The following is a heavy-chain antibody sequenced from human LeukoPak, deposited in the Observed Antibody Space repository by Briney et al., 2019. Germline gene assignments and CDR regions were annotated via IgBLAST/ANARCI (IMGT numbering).Heavy chain of an antibody. CDR2: ISAYNGNT. CDR3: ARGKVYGGNSGWFDP. Sequence: ASVKVSCKASGYTFTSYGISWVRQAPGQGLEWMGWISAYNGNTNYAQKLQGRVTMTTDTSTSTAYMELRSLRSDDTAVYYCARGKVYGGNSGWFDPWGQGTLVTVSS. V-gene: IGHV1-18*01. CDR1: GYTFTSYG. D-gene: IGHD4-23*01. J-gene: IGHJ5*02.